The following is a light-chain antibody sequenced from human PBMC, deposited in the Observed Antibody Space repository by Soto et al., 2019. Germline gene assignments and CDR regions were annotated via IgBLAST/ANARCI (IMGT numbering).Light chain of an antibody. Sequence: QSVLTQPASVSGSPGQSITISCTGTSSDVGGYNYVSWYQLHPGKAPKLMIYEVSNRPSGISNRFSASKSGNTASLTISGLQAGDEADYYCFSYTSSTAYVFGTGTKLTVL. CDR1: SSDVGGYNY. V-gene: IGLV2-14*01. CDR3: FSYTSSTAYV. J-gene: IGLJ1*01. CDR2: EVS.